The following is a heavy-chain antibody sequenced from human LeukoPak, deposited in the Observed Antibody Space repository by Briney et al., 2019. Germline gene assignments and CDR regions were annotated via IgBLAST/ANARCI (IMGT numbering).Heavy chain of an antibody. V-gene: IGHV5-51*01. CDR2: IYPGDSDT. Sequence: TGASLQISSKASGSSFTTYWIGWVRQLPGKGLEWMGIIYPGDSDTSYSPSFQGQVTISADKSISTAYLQWSSLKASGTAMYYCARSPGVTTGCDYWGQGTLVTVSS. J-gene: IGHJ4*02. CDR3: ARSPGVTTGCDY. CDR1: GSSFTTYW. D-gene: IGHD4-17*01.